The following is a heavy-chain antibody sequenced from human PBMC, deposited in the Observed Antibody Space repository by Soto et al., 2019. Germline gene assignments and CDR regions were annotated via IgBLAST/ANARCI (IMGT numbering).Heavy chain of an antibody. D-gene: IGHD6-19*01. CDR1: GYSFTSYW. V-gene: IGHV5-10-1*03. J-gene: IGHJ4*02. Sequence: EVQLVQSGAVVKKPGESLRISCEASGYSFTSYWISWVRQMPGKGLEWMGNIDPSDSYTRYSPSFQGHVTISADKSLSTAFLQWSSLKASDTAIYYCARHVRVGSGSGWSVDFWGQGTLVTVSS. CDR3: ARHVRVGSGSGWSVDF. CDR2: IDPSDSYT.